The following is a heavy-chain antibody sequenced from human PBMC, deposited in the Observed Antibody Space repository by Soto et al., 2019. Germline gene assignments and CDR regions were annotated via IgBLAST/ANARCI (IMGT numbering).Heavy chain of an antibody. V-gene: IGHV4-4*02. J-gene: IGHJ4*02. CDR3: ARLVYDSRLNYLYLDH. D-gene: IGHD3-22*01. CDR1: GVSISSGNW. CDR2: VYNDGSA. Sequence: KSSETLSLTCDVSGVSISSGNWWSWVRQPPGKGLEWIAEVYNDGSANYHPSLESRATISVDRSKNQFSLRLSSVTAAATGKYYCARLVYDSRLNYLYLDHWGQGTLVTVSS.